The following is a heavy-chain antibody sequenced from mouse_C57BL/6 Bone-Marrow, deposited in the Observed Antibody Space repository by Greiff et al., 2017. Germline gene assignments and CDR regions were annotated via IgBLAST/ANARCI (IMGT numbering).Heavy chain of an antibody. V-gene: IGHV1-55*01. J-gene: IGHJ2*01. D-gene: IGHD1-1*01. CDR3: ASPHCCGKGGYFDY. CDR1: GYTFTSYW. Sequence: QVQLQQPGAELVKPGASVKMSCKASGYTFTSYWITWVKQRPGQGLEWIGDIYPGSGSTNYNEKFKSKATLTVDTSSSTAYMQLSSLTSEDTAVYYCASPHCCGKGGYFDYWGQGTTLTVSS. CDR2: IYPGSGST.